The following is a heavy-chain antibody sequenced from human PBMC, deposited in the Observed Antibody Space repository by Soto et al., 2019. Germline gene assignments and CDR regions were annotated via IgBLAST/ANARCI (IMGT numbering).Heavy chain of an antibody. D-gene: IGHD6-13*01. Sequence: QVQLVQSGAEVRKHGASVNVSCKTSGYIFTNYGVAWVRQAPGQGLELVAWISGYNGYPKHTQKFQGRVTVTTDTTTRTGYMELRNLRSDDTAVYYCARASAGALYDFWGQGTRVTVSS. CDR1: GYIFTNYG. J-gene: IGHJ4*02. V-gene: IGHV1-18*01. CDR2: ISGYNGYP. CDR3: ARASAGALYDF.